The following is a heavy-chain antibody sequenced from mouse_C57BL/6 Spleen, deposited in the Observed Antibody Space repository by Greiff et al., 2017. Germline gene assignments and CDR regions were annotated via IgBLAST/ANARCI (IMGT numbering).Heavy chain of an antibody. J-gene: IGHJ1*03. D-gene: IGHD1-1*01. Sequence: VQLQQSGPELVKPGASVKMSCKASGYTFTDYNMHWVKQSHGKSLEWIGYINPNNGGTSYNQKFKGKATLTVNKSSSTAYMELRSLTSEDSAVYYCASNYGSSHWYFDVWGTGTTVTVSS. CDR3: ASNYGSSHWYFDV. V-gene: IGHV1-22*01. CDR1: GYTFTDYN. CDR2: INPNNGGT.